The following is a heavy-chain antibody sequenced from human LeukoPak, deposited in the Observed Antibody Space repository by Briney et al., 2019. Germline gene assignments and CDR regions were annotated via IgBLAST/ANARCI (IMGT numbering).Heavy chain of an antibody. V-gene: IGHV4-59*08. CDR1: GDSISNFY. CDR2: IHYSGNS. J-gene: IGHJ4*02. CDR3: ARGFYYDSSGYLEYYFDY. D-gene: IGHD3-22*01. Sequence: SETLSLTCSVSGDSISNFYWNWIRQPPGKRLEWIGNIHYSGNSNYNPSLQSRVTISIDTSRKQLFLKLSSVTAADTAVYYCARGFYYDSSGYLEYYFDYWGQGTLVTVSS.